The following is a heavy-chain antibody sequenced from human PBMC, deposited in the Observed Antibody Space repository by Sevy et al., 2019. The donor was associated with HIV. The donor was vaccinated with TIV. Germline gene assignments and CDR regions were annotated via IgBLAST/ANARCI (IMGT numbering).Heavy chain of an antibody. CDR2: IKQDGSEK. CDR3: ARDRVEWLLFRYGMDV. D-gene: IGHD3-3*01. V-gene: IGHV3-7*01. Sequence: GGSLRLSCAASGFTFSSYWMSWVRQAPGKGLEWVANIKQDGSEKYYVDSVKGRFTISRDNAKNSLYLQMNSLRAEDTAVYYCARDRVEWLLFRYGMDVWGQGTTVTVSS. CDR1: GFTFSSYW. J-gene: IGHJ6*02.